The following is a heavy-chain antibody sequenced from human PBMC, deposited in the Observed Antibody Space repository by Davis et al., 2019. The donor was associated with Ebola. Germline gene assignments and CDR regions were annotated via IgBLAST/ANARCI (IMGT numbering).Heavy chain of an antibody. D-gene: IGHD2-21*02. V-gene: IGHV3-30-3*01. CDR2: ISYDGSNK. CDR3: ARGSLGGDGC. Sequence: PGGSLRLSCAASGFTFSSYAMPWVRLVPGKGLEWVAVISYDGSNKYYADSVKGRFTISRDNAKNSLYLQMNSLSDEDTAVYYCARGSLGGDGCWGQGTLVTVSS. CDR1: GFTFSSYA. J-gene: IGHJ4*02.